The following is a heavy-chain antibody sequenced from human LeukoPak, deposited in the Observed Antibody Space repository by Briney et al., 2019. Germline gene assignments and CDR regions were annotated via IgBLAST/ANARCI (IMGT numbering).Heavy chain of an antibody. CDR1: GYTFTDYY. CDR3: ARGGYFREPIDY. CDR2: INPNSGGT. Sequence: ASVKVSCKTSGYTFTDYYIHWVRQAPGQGLEWMGWINPNSGGTNYAQKFQGRVTMTRDTSISTAYMELSRLRSDDTAVYYCARGGYFREPIDYWGQGTLVTVSS. J-gene: IGHJ4*02. V-gene: IGHV1-2*02. D-gene: IGHD2/OR15-2a*01.